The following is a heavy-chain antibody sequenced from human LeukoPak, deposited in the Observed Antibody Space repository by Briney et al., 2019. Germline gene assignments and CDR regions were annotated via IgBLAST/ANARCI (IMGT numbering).Heavy chain of an antibody. CDR1: GGSISSGDHY. Sequence: SETLSLTCTVSGGSISSGDHYWSWIRQPPGKGLELNGYIYYSGSTYYNPSLKSRVTISVDTSKNQFSLKLSSVTAADTAVYYCAREPPNQKRVSLDYWGQGTLVTVSS. D-gene: IGHD1-14*01. V-gene: IGHV4-30-4*08. J-gene: IGHJ4*02. CDR3: AREPPNQKRVSLDY. CDR2: IYYSGST.